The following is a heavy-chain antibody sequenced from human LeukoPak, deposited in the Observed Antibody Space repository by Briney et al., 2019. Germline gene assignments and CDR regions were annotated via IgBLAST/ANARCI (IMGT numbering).Heavy chain of an antibody. J-gene: IGHJ3*02. D-gene: IGHD3-10*01. CDR3: ARGLSKYYSTAFDI. CDR1: GYTFTSYG. CDR2: ISAYNGNT. V-gene: IGHV1-18*01. Sequence: ASVKVSCKASGYTFTSYGISWVRQAPGQGLEWMGWISAYNGNTNYAQKLQGRVTMTTDTSTSTACMELRSLRSDDTAVYYCARGLSKYYSTAFDIWGQGTMVTVSS.